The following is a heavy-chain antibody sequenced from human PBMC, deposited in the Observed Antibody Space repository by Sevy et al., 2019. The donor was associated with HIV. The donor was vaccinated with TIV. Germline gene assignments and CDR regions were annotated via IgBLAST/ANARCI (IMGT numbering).Heavy chain of an antibody. J-gene: IGHJ6*02. CDR3: TRDRLLSGMDV. V-gene: IGHV3-74*01. D-gene: IGHD2-15*01. Sequence: GGSLRLSCVASQLQFEDSGMNWVRQVPGEGLVWVSRSNTDGSDTSYADSVRGRFTISRDNAKNTLYLQMNSLRAEDTAVYYCTRDRLLSGMDVWGQGTTVTVSS. CDR1: QLQFEDSG. CDR2: SNTDGSDT.